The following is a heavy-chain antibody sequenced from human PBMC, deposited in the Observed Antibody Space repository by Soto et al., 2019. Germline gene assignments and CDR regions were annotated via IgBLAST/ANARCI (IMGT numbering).Heavy chain of an antibody. J-gene: IGHJ4*02. Sequence: QVQLVQSGAEVKKPGASVKVSCTASGYTYFSYGISWVRQAPGQGLEWLGWISAFNAKTNYAPKFQARVTLTTDASTSTAYMELRGLRSDDTAVYFCARDANAGAGAFDYWGQGALVIVSS. CDR2: ISAFNAKT. D-gene: IGHD6-19*01. CDR1: GYTYFSYG. V-gene: IGHV1-18*04. CDR3: ARDANAGAGAFDY.